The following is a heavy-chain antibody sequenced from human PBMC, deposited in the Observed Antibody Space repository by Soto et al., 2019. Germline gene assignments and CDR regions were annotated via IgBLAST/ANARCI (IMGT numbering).Heavy chain of an antibody. Sequence: PSLTLSLTCTVSGGSICSYYWSWIRQPPGKGLEWIGYIYYSGSTNYNPSLKSRVTISVDTSKNQFSLKLSSVTAADTAVYYCARQVVVAATHIDYWGQGTLVTGSS. CDR3: ARQVVVAATHIDY. CDR1: GGSICSYY. CDR2: IYYSGST. J-gene: IGHJ4*02. V-gene: IGHV4-59*08. D-gene: IGHD2-15*01.